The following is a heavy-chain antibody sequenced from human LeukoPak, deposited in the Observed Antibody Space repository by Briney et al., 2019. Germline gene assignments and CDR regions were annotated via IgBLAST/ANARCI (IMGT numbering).Heavy chain of an antibody. CDR2: FYHSGTT. CDR3: ARESSSTWYNWFDP. D-gene: IGHD6-13*01. V-gene: IGHV4-38-2*02. CDR1: GYSISSGYY. Sequence: PSETLSLTCTVSGYSISSGYYWGWIRQPPGKGLEWIGSFYHSGTTYYNPSLKSRVTLSVDTSKNQFSLKLSSVTAADTAVYYCARESSSTWYNWFDPWGQGTLVTVSS. J-gene: IGHJ5*02.